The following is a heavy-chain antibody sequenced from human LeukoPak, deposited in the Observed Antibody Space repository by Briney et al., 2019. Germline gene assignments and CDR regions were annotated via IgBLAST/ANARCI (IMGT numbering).Heavy chain of an antibody. V-gene: IGHV3-21*01. D-gene: IGHD7-27*01. CDR2: ISSSSSYI. Sequence: GGSLRLSCAASGFTFSSYSVNWVRQAPGKGLEWVSSISSSSSYIYYADSVKGRFTISRDNAKNSLYLQMSSLRAEDTAVYYCAREGTNWDFDYWGQGTLVTVSS. J-gene: IGHJ4*02. CDR3: AREGTNWDFDY. CDR1: GFTFSSYS.